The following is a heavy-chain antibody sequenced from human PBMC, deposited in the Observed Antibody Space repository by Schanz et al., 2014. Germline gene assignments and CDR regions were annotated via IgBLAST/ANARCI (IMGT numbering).Heavy chain of an antibody. V-gene: IGHV1-18*04. D-gene: IGHD2-2*02. CDR1: GYMYTSHF. CDR2: ISAYST. CDR3: ARLHWGDCSSTSCYTFWFDP. Sequence: QVQLVQSGAEVEKPGASVTVSCKASGYMYTSHFLHWVRQAPGQGFEWMGWISAYSTNYAQKLQGRVTMTTDTSTSTAYMELRSLRSDDTAMYYCARLHWGDCSSTSCYTFWFDPWGQGTLVTVSS. J-gene: IGHJ5*02.